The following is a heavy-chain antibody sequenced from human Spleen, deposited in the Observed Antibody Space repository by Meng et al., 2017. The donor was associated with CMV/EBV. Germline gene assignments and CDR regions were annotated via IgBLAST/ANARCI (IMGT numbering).Heavy chain of an antibody. D-gene: IGHD1-26*01. CDR1: GFTFTKHW. CDR3: ARDGGSTFFDY. V-gene: IGHV3-74*01. Sequence: GESLKISCAASGFTFTKHWMHWVRQAPGKGLEWVSRINGDATRTSYVDSVEGRFTITRDNAKNTVHLQMNSLGAEDTAVYYCARDGGSTFFDYWGQGVLVTVSS. J-gene: IGHJ4*02. CDR2: INGDATRT.